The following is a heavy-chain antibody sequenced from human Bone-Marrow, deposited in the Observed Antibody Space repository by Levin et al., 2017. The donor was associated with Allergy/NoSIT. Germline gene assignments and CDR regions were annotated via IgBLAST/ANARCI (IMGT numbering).Heavy chain of an antibody. CDR2: ISYDGSNK. J-gene: IGHJ6*02. CDR1: GFTFSSYG. V-gene: IGHV3-30*18. CDR3: AKDATKYYDFWSGYYNAVYGMDV. D-gene: IGHD3-3*01. Sequence: GGSLRLSCAASGFTFSSYGMHWVRQAPGKGLEWVAVISYDGSNKYYADSVKGRFTISRDNSKNTLYLQMNGLRAEDTAVYYCAKDATKYYDFWSGYYNAVYGMDVWGQGTTVTVSS.